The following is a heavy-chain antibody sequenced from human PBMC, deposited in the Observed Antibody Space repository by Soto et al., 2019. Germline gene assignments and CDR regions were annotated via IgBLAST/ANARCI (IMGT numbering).Heavy chain of an antibody. D-gene: IGHD2-2*01. Sequence: ASVKVSCKASGYTFTSYDINWVRQATGQGLEWVGWMNPNSGNTGYAQKFQGRVTMTRNTSISTAYMELSSLRSEDTAVYYCARGNENIVVVPAAKGRYYYYYYMDVWGKGTTVTVSS. V-gene: IGHV1-8*01. CDR2: MNPNSGNT. CDR1: GYTFTSYD. CDR3: ARGNENIVVVPAAKGRYYYYYYMDV. J-gene: IGHJ6*03.